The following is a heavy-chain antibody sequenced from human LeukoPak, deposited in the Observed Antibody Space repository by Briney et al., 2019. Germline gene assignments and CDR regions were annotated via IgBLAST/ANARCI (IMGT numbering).Heavy chain of an antibody. J-gene: IGHJ3*02. V-gene: IGHV3-23*01. D-gene: IGHD3-16*01. CDR2: FSSGGSI. CDR3: AKEGRGGFDI. Sequence: GRSLRLSCAGSGFTFSTYAMSWVRQAPGKGLEWVSTFSSGGSIWYADPVKGRFTISRDNSENTLFLQMDSLRAEDTAVYYCAKEGRGGFDIWGQGTMVTVSS. CDR1: GFTFSTYA.